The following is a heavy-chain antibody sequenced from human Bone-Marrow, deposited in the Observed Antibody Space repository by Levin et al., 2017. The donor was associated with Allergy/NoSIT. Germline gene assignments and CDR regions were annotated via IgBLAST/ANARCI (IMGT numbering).Heavy chain of an antibody. CDR2: ISGSGGST. CDR3: AKDLLRRTILVTLFDY. CDR1: GFTFSSYA. D-gene: IGHD5-18*01. Sequence: GGSLRLSCAASGFTFSSYAMSWVRQAPGKGLEWVSAISGSGGSTYYADSVKGRFTISRDNSKNTLYLQMNSLRAEDTAVYYCAKDLLRRTILVTLFDYWGQGTLVTVSS. V-gene: IGHV3-23*01. J-gene: IGHJ4*02.